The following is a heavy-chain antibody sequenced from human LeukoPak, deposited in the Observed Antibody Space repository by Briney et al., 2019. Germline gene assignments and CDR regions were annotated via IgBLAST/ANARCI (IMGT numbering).Heavy chain of an antibody. CDR1: GFTFSSYW. Sequence: GGSLRLSCAASGFTFSSYWMHWVRQAPGKGLVWVSRINSDGSSTSYADSAKGRFTISRDNAKNTLYLQMNSLRAEDTAVYYCARASSGWPYDAFDIWGQGTMVTVSS. V-gene: IGHV3-74*01. CDR2: INSDGSST. D-gene: IGHD6-19*01. J-gene: IGHJ3*02. CDR3: ARASSGWPYDAFDI.